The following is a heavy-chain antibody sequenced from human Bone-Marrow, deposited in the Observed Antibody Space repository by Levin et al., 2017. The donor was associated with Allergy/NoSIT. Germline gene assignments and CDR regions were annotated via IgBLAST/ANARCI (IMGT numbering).Heavy chain of an antibody. CDR1: GITVSSHY. Sequence: PGESLKISCAASGITVSSHYMSWVRQAPGKGLEWVSTLYSGGATFYAQSVQGRFATSRDNSKNTVYLHMNSLRVEDTAVYYCARGYAYTVGTSYYFDSWGQGTLVSVSS. CDR3: ARGYAYTVGTSYYFDS. J-gene: IGHJ4*02. D-gene: IGHD1-26*01. V-gene: IGHV3-53*01. CDR2: LYSGGAT.